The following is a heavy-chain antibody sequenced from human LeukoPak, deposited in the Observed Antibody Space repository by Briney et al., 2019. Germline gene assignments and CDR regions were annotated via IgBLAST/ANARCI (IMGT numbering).Heavy chain of an antibody. J-gene: IGHJ4*02. CDR1: GGSFSGYY. D-gene: IGHD1-26*01. CDR3: ARLGRPHSSGSYYLGTGPDY. CDR2: IYYSGST. V-gene: IGHV4-39*01. Sequence: SETLSLTCAVYGGSFSGYYWGWIRQPPGKGLEWIGSIYYSGSTYYNPSLKSRVTISADTSKNQFSLKLSSVTAADTAVYYCARLGRPHSSGSYYLGTGPDYWGQGTLVTVSS.